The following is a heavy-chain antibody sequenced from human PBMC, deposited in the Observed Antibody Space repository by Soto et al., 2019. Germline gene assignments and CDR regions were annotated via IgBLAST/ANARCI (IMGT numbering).Heavy chain of an antibody. D-gene: IGHD5-12*01. CDR3: ARGGQLLSPGWLDWFDP. J-gene: IGHJ5*02. V-gene: IGHV6-1*01. CDR1: GDSVSSNSAA. Sequence: SQTLSLTCAISGDSVSSNSAAWNWIRQSPSRGLEWLGRTYYRSKWYNDYAVSVKSRITINPDTSKNQFSLQLNSVTPEDTAVYYCARGGQLLSPGWLDWFDPWGQGTLVTVSS. CDR2: TYYRSKWYN.